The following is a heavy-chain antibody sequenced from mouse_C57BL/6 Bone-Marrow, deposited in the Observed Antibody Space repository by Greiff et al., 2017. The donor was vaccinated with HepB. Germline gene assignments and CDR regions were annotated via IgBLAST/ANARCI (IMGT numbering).Heavy chain of an antibody. V-gene: IGHV1-81*01. CDR3: AREDGMSTTDYYAVEY. Sequence: QVQLQQSGAELARPGASVKLSCKASGYTFTSYGISWVKQRTGQGLEWIGEIYPRSGNTYYNEKFKGKATLTADKSSSTAYMELRSLTSEDSAVYFCAREDGMSTTDYYAVEYWGQGTSVTVSS. J-gene: IGHJ4*01. CDR2: IYPRSGNT. CDR1: GYTFTSYG. D-gene: IGHD2-4*01.